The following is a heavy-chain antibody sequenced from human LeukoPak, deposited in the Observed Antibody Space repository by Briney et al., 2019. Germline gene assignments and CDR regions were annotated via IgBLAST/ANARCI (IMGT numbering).Heavy chain of an antibody. D-gene: IGHD1-1*01. CDR3: AKDGLPGQLAGRFDY. V-gene: IGHV3-23*01. CDR2: ISGSGGST. CDR1: GFTFSNYA. J-gene: IGHJ4*02. Sequence: GGSLRLSCATSGFTFSNYAMSWVRQAPGKGLEWVSAISGSGGSTYYADSGKGRFAIFRDYSKNTLYLQMNSLGAEDTAVYYCAKDGLPGQLAGRFDYWGQGTLVTVSS.